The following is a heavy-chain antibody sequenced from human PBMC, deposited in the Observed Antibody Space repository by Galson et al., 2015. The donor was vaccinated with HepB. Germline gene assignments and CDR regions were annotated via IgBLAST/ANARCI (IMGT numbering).Heavy chain of an antibody. D-gene: IGHD1-14*01. CDR3: ARGEHGNRVSLFDP. Sequence: CAISGDSVSRTSASWHWIGQSPSRGLEWLGRTYYRTKWYDDYEVSVRSRISINPDTSKNQVSLHLNSVTPEDTAVYYCARGEHGNRVSLFDPWGQGILVTVSS. CDR2: TYYRTKWYD. J-gene: IGHJ5*02. CDR1: GDSVSRTSAS. V-gene: IGHV6-1*01.